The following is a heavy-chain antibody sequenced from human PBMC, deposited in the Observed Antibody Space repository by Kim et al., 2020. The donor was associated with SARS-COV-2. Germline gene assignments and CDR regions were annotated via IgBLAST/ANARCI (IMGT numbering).Heavy chain of an antibody. CDR1: GGSISSYY. D-gene: IGHD2-15*01. V-gene: IGHV4-59*13. J-gene: IGHJ5*02. CDR2: IYYSGST. Sequence: SETLSLTCTVSGGSISSYYWSWIRQPPGKGLEWIGYIYYSGSTNYNPSLKSRVTISVDTSKNQFSLKLSSVTAADTAVYYCARVPASKNWFDPWGQGTLVTVSS. CDR3: ARVPASKNWFDP.